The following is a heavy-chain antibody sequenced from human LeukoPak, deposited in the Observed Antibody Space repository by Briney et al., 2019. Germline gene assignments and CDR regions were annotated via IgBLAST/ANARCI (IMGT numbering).Heavy chain of an antibody. CDR3: AKDLRSGSYDY. J-gene: IGHJ4*02. D-gene: IGHD1-26*01. Sequence: GGSLRLSCAASTFRFSSYWMGWVRQAPGKGLEWVANIKHDGREKYYVDSVEGRFTISRDNSKNTLYLQMNSLRAEDTAVYYCAKDLRSGSYDYWGQGTLVTVSS. V-gene: IGHV3-7*01. CDR1: TFRFSSYW. CDR2: IKHDGREK.